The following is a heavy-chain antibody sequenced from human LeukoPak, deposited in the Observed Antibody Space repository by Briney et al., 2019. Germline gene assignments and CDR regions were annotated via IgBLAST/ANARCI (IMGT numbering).Heavy chain of an antibody. CDR2: ISWNSGSI. CDR1: GFTFHQYA. CDR3: AKDKAPLYSGYDWDLDF. J-gene: IGHJ4*02. D-gene: IGHD5-12*01. V-gene: IGHV3-9*01. Sequence: GGSLRLSCAASGFTFHQYAIHWVRQVPGKGLEWVSGISWNSGSIGYADSVKGRFTISRDSAKNSVYLQMNSLRPEDTALYYCAKDKAPLYSGYDWDLDFWGQGTMVTVSS.